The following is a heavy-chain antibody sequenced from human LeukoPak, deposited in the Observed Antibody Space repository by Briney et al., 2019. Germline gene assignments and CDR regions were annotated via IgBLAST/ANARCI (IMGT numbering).Heavy chain of an antibody. CDR2: IYSGGST. CDR1: GFTVSSNY. V-gene: IGHV3-53*01. Sequence: GGSLRLSCAASGFTVSSNYMSWVRQAPGKGLEWVSVIYSGGSTYYADSVKGRFTISRDNSKNTLHLQMNSLRAEDTAVYYCARVRYYYDSSGLYYFDYWGQGTLVTVSS. CDR3: ARVRYYYDSSGLYYFDY. D-gene: IGHD3-22*01. J-gene: IGHJ4*02.